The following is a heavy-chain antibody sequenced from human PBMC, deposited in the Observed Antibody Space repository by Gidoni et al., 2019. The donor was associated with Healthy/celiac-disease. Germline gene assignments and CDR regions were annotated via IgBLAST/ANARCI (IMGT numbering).Heavy chain of an antibody. Sequence: EVQLVESGGGLVKPGGSLRLSCAASGFTFSSYSMTWVRQAPGKGLEWVSSISSSSSYIYYADSVKGRFTISRDNAKNSLYLQMNSLRAEDTAVYYCARLGDVPADVYYYYYMDVWGKGTTVTVSS. CDR1: GFTFSSYS. J-gene: IGHJ6*03. D-gene: IGHD2-2*01. V-gene: IGHV3-21*01. CDR2: ISSSSSYI. CDR3: ARLGDVPADVYYYYYMDV.